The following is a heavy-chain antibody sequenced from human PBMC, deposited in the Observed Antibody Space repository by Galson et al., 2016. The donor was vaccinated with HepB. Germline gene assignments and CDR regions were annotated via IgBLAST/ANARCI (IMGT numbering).Heavy chain of an antibody. CDR1: GFIFSGSG. D-gene: IGHD1-1*01. Sequence: SLRLSCAASGFIFSGSGMHWVRQAPGKGLEWLAVIWYDGSQKYYIDSVKGRFTIPRDNSKNMLYLEMNNLRDEDTAVYYCARDSGYNHFDYWGQGTLVTVSS. CDR3: ARDSGYNHFDY. CDR2: IWYDGSQK. V-gene: IGHV3-33*01. J-gene: IGHJ4*02.